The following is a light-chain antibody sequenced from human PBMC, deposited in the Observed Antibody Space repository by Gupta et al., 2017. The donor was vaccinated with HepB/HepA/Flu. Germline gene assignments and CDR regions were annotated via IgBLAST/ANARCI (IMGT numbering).Light chain of an antibody. V-gene: IGKV2-30*01. CDR3: QQGTHWST. Sequence: DVVLTQSPLSLPVTLGQPASISCRSSQSLVFSDGNNFLHWLQQRPGQSPRRLLYQVSKRDSGVAGRFSGSGAGNDFTLRSSRGEDEDVAIYYDQQGTHWSTFGRGTXVEIK. J-gene: IGKJ4*01. CDR1: QSLVFSDGNNF. CDR2: QVS.